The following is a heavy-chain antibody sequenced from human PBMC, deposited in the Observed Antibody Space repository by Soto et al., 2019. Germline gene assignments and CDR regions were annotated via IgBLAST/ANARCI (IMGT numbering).Heavy chain of an antibody. CDR1: GGTFSSYA. Sequence: QVELVQSGAEVKKPGSSVNVSCKASGGTFSSYAINWVRQAPGQGLEWMGGCIPIFGTANYAQKFQGRVTITADESTSIASMGLSRMSSEETAVYYCARGLQPYGSGSSYPGSWGQGTLVTVSS. J-gene: IGHJ5*02. D-gene: IGHD3-10*01. CDR3: ARGLQPYGSGSSYPGS. V-gene: IGHV1-69*12. CDR2: CIPIFGTA.